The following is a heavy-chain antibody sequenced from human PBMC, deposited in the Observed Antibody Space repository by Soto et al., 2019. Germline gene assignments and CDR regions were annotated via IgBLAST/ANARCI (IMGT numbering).Heavy chain of an antibody. V-gene: IGHV1-2*02. CDR2: INPNSGGT. J-gene: IGHJ6*02. CDR1: GYTFTGYY. CDR3: ARPSYCSSTSSYRGGVYYYYYYGMDV. Sequence: ASVKVSCKASGYTFTGYYMHWVRQAPGQGLEWMGWINPNSGGTNYAQKFQGRVTMTRDTSISTAYMELSRLRSDDTAVYYCARPSYCSSTSSYRGGVYYYYYYGMDVWGQRTPVTVSS. D-gene: IGHD2-2*02.